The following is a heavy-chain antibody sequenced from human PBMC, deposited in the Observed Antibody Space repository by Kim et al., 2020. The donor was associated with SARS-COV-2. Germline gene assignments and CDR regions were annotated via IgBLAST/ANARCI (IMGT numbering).Heavy chain of an antibody. V-gene: IGHV3-11*05. CDR2: IGGSSRYT. Sequence: GGSLRLSCAASGFTFSDYYMTWVRQAPGKGLEWLACIGGSSRYTKYAGSVKDRFTISRDNAKNSLFLQMSSLRIDDAAVYYCVRGGQFDWTDALDVWGQGTTVTVAS. CDR3: VRGGQFDWTDALDV. J-gene: IGHJ3*01. D-gene: IGHD3-9*01. CDR1: GFTFSDYY.